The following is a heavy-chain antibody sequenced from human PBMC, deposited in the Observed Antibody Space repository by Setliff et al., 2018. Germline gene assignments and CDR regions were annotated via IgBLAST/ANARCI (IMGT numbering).Heavy chain of an antibody. CDR3: ATSIAARYYYYYMDV. V-gene: IGHV4-34*12. CDR2: IIHSGST. CDR1: GGSFSGYY. D-gene: IGHD6-6*01. Sequence: SETLSLTCAVYGGSFSGYYWSWIRQPPGKRLEWIGEIIHSGSTNYNPSLKSRVTISMDTSKNQFSLKVSSVTAADTAVYYCATSIAARYYYYYMDVWGKGTTVTVS. J-gene: IGHJ6*03.